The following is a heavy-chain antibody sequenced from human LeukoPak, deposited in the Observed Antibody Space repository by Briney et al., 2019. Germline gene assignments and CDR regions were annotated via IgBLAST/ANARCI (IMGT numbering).Heavy chain of an antibody. J-gene: IGHJ4*02. CDR2: MNPNSGNT. CDR3: ARGHPPPRYSSGWYPREYYFDY. D-gene: IGHD6-19*01. CDR1: GYTFTSYD. Sequence: ASVKVSCKASGYTFTSYDINWVRQATGQGLEWMGWMNPNSGNTGYAQKFQGRVTITRNTSISTAYMELSSLRSEDTAVYYCARGHPPPRYSSGWYPREYYFDYWGQGTLVTVSS. V-gene: IGHV1-8*03.